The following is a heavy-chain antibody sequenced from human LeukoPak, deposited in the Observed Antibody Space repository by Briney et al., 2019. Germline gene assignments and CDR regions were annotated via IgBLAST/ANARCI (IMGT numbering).Heavy chain of an antibody. CDR3: ARLKNYYDSSGYYYLDY. J-gene: IGHJ4*02. Sequence: SETLSLTCTVSGGSISSYYWSWIRQPAGKGLEWIGRIYTSGSTNYNPSLKSRVTMSVDTSKNQFSLKLSSVTAADTAVYYCARLKNYYDSSGYYYLDYWGQGTLVTVSS. V-gene: IGHV4-4*07. CDR1: GGSISSYY. D-gene: IGHD3-22*01. CDR2: IYTSGST.